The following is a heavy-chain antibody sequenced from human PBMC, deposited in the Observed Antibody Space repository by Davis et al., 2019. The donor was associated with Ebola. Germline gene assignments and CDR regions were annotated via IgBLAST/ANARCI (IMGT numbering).Heavy chain of an antibody. D-gene: IGHD6-13*01. J-gene: IGHJ3*02. CDR1: GFTFSSYA. CDR3: ARVRQQLIDAFDI. V-gene: IGHV3-23*01. CDR2: ISGSGGST. Sequence: PGGSLRLSCAASGFTFSSYAMSWVRQAPGKGLEWVSTISGSGGSTYYADSVKGRFTISRDNSKNTLYLQMNSLRAEDTAVYYCARVRQQLIDAFDIWGQGTMVTVSS.